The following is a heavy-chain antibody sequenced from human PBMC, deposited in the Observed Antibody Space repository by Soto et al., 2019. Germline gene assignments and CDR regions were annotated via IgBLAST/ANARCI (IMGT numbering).Heavy chain of an antibody. V-gene: IGHV3-9*01. J-gene: IGHJ5*02. CDR1: GFTFDNCG. D-gene: IGHD1-1*01. CDR3: VQGRYPTMATPLDH. CDR2: ISWDSGTI. Sequence: PGGSLRLSXAASGFTFDNCGMHWVRQAPGKGLEWVSGISWDSGTIGYADSVKGRFTISRDDAKNSLYLQMNSLRREDTALYYCVQGRYPTMATPLDHWGQGTLVTVSS.